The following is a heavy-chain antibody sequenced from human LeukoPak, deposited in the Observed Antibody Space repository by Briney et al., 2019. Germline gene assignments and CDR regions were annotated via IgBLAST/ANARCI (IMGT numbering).Heavy chain of an antibody. CDR1: GGTFSSYA. CDR3: ARDLLESARYSGYEFDY. J-gene: IGHJ4*02. D-gene: IGHD5-12*01. Sequence: GASVKVSCKASGGTFSSYAISWVRQAPGQGLEWMGRIIPILGIANYAQKFQGRVTITADKSTSTAYMELSSLRSEDTAVYYCARDLLESARYSGYEFDYWGQGTLVTVSS. V-gene: IGHV1-69*04. CDR2: IIPILGIA.